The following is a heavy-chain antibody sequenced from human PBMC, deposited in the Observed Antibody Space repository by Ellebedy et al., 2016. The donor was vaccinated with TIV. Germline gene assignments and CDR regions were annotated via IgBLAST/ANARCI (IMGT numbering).Heavy chain of an antibody. Sequence: PGGSLRLSCAASGFTFGTSVMTWVRQAPGKGLEWVSILSTVDGSTYYADPVKGRFTISRDSSKNTVDLQMNSLRAEDTALYYCARDGYSSGRCGAFDFWGQGTMVTVSP. CDR3: ARDGYSSGRCGAFDF. D-gene: IGHD6-19*01. J-gene: IGHJ3*01. V-gene: IGHV3-23*01. CDR1: GFTFGTSV. CDR2: LSTVDGST.